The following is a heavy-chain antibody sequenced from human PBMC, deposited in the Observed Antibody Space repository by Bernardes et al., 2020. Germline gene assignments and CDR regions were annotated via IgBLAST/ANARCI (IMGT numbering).Heavy chain of an antibody. CDR3: AKNLADTAVAGIAY. Sequence: GGSLRLSRAASGFTFSSYAMSWVRQAPGKGLEWVSTISGSGGSTYYADSVKGRFTISRDNSKNTLYLHMNSLRAEDTAVYYCAKNLADTAVAGIAYWGQGTLVTVSS. V-gene: IGHV3-23*01. CDR2: ISGSGGST. CDR1: GFTFSSYA. D-gene: IGHD6-19*01. J-gene: IGHJ4*02.